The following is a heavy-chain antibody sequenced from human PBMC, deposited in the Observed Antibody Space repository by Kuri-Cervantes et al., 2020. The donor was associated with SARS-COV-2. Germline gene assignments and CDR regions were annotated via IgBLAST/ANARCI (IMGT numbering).Heavy chain of an antibody. D-gene: IGHD3-22*01. CDR3: AGSGYNYGLPNAQ. V-gene: IGHV1-69*13. Sequence: SVKVSCKASGGTFSSYTISWVRQAPGQGLEWMGGLIPVLGTADYAKRFQGRVTITADEATTTAYMELSSLKSDDTAVYYCAGSGYNYGLPNAQWGQGTLVTVSS. J-gene: IGHJ4*02. CDR2: LIPVLGTA. CDR1: GGTFSSYT.